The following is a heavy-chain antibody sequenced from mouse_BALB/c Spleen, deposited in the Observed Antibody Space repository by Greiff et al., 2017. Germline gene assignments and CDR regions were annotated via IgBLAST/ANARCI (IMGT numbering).Heavy chain of an antibody. Sequence: EVQLVESGGDLVKPGGSLKLSCAASGFTFSSYGMSWVRQTPDKRLEWVATISSGGSYTYYPDSVKGRFTISRDNAKNTLYLQMSSLKSEDTAMYYCARHETLYYRYDGFDYWGQGTTLTVSS. CDR3: ARHETLYYRYDGFDY. V-gene: IGHV5-6*01. CDR2: ISSGGSYT. CDR1: GFTFSSYG. D-gene: IGHD2-14*01. J-gene: IGHJ2*01.